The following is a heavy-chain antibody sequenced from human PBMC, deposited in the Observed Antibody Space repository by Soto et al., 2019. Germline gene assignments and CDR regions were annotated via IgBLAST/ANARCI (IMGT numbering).Heavy chain of an antibody. CDR3: AKDTGGGYYGSGSYYKDYYYYMDV. Sequence: QVQLVESGGGVVQPGRSLRLSCAASGFTFSSYGMHWVRQAPGKGLEWVAVISYDGSNKYYADAVKGRFTISRDNSKNTMYLQMNSLRAEDTDVYYCAKDTGGGYYGSGSYYKDYYYYMDVWGKGTTVTVSS. J-gene: IGHJ6*03. V-gene: IGHV3-30*18. CDR2: ISYDGSNK. CDR1: GFTFSSYG. D-gene: IGHD3-10*01.